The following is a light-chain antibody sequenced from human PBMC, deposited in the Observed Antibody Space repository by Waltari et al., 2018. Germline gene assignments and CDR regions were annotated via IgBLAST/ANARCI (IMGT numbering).Light chain of an antibody. J-gene: IGKJ2*01. CDR2: DAS. Sequence: EILLTQSPATLSLSPGERATLSCRAGQSVSSYLAWYQQKPGQAPRLLIYDASNRATGIPARFSGSGSGTDFTLTISSLEPEDFAVYYCQQRSNWRSTFGQGTKLEIK. V-gene: IGKV3-11*01. CDR1: QSVSSY. CDR3: QQRSNWRST.